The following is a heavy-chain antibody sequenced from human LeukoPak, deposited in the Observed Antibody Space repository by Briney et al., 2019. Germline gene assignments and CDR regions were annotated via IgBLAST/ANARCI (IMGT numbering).Heavy chain of an antibody. CDR1: GGTFSSYA. CDR3: ARDRGNYYDSSGPTHDAFDI. J-gene: IGHJ3*02. CDR2: IIPIFGTA. Sequence: RASVKVSCKASGGTFSSYAISWVRQAPGQGLEWMGGIIPIFGTANYAQKFQGRVTITADESTSTAYMELSSLRSEDTAVYYCARDRGNYYDSSGPTHDAFDIWGQGTMVTVSS. D-gene: IGHD3-22*01. V-gene: IGHV1-69*01.